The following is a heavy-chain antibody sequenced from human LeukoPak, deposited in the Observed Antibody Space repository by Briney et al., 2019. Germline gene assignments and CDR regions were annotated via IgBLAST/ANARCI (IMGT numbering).Heavy chain of an antibody. CDR2: IYYSGST. D-gene: IGHD3-10*01. CDR3: ARDLAPGRGFWFDP. Sequence: SETLSLTCTVSGGSISSSSYYWGWIRQPPGKGLEWIGYIYYSGSTNYNPSLKSRVTISVDTSKNQFSLKLSSVTAADTAVYYCARDLAPGRGFWFDPWGQGTLVTVSS. CDR1: GGSISSSSYY. V-gene: IGHV4-61*01. J-gene: IGHJ5*02.